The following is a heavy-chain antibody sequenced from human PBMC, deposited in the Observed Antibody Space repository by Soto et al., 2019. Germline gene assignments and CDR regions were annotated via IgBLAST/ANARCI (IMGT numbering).Heavy chain of an antibody. CDR2: IYASGTT. V-gene: IGHV4-4*07. CDR1: GGSIRCSH. CDR3: VKNYRSAGPAWFDP. J-gene: IGHJ5*02. Sequence: SATLSLTCIVSGGSIRCSHWSWIRQSAAKGLEWVGRIYASGTTNYNPSPKTRVTMSVDASKNQFLLDLTSVTAADAAVYYCVKNYRSAGPAWFDPCGQG. D-gene: IGHD6-13*01.